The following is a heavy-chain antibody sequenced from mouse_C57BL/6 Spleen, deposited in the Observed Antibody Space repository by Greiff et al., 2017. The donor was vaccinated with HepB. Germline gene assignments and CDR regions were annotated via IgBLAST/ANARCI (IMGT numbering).Heavy chain of an antibody. CDR1: GYTFTSYW. D-gene: IGHD3-1*01. Sequence: QVQLQQPGTELVKPGASVKLSCKASGYTFTSYWMHWVKQRPGQGLEWIGNINPSNGGTNYNEKFKSKATLTVDKSSSTAYMQRSSLTSEDSAVYYCARGSPIGGYFDYWGQGTTLTVSS. V-gene: IGHV1-53*01. CDR2: INPSNGGT. J-gene: IGHJ2*01. CDR3: ARGSPIGGYFDY.